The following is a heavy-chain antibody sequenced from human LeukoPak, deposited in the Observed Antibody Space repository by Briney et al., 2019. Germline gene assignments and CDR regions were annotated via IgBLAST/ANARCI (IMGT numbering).Heavy chain of an antibody. CDR2: IWYDGSNK. D-gene: IGHD3-22*01. CDR3: AKEAFYYDSSGYFPGGFDY. J-gene: IGHJ4*02. CDR1: GFIFSSYA. Sequence: GGSLRLSCAASGFIFSSYAMHWVRQAPGKGPEWVATIWYDGSNKYYAESVEGRFTISRDNSKNTLYLQMNSLRAEDTAVYYCAKEAFYYDSSGYFPGGFDYWGQGTLVTVSS. V-gene: IGHV3-33*06.